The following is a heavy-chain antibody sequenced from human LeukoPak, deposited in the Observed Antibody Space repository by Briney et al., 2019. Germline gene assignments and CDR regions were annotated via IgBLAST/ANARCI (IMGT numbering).Heavy chain of an antibody. CDR1: GFTFGDFA. Sequence: QTGGSLRLSCTTSGFTFGDFAMSWFRQAPGKGLEWVGFIRSVNYGGAVEYAASVKGRFTISRDDSRRVAYLQMDGLRTEDTALYYCARDQLGGDPHEYYYYYMDVWGKGTTVTVSS. CDR2: IRSVNYGGAV. CDR3: ARDQLGGDPHEYYYYYMDV. D-gene: IGHD4-17*01. J-gene: IGHJ6*03. V-gene: IGHV3-49*03.